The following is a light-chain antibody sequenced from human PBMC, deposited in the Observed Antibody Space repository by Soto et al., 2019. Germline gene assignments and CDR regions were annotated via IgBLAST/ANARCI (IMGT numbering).Light chain of an antibody. CDR1: YSNIGAGYD. V-gene: IGLV1-40*01. J-gene: IGLJ2*01. CDR2: VNT. Sequence: QSVLTQPPSVSGAPGQRVTISCTGSYSNIGAGYDVHWYQHLPGAAPKLLIYVNTNRPSGVRDRFSGSNSVTSASLAITGLQPEDEAVYYCQSYDRSLSSVVFGGGTKLTVL. CDR3: QSYDRSLSSVV.